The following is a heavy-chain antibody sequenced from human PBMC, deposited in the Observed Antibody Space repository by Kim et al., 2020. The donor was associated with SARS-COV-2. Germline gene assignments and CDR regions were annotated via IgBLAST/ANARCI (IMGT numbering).Heavy chain of an antibody. CDR1: GSSPSTRGMC. Sequence: SGPTLVNPTQTLTLTCTFLGSSPSTRGMCVSWVRQSPGRALEWLARIDWVDDKYNNTSLKTRLTISKDTPINQVVLTMTNMDPMDTATYYCARFRGTGTTRSQSYHYYMDVWGKGTTVTVSS. V-gene: IGHV2-70*11. CDR3: ARFRGTGTTRSQSYHYYMDV. D-gene: IGHD1-7*01. J-gene: IGHJ6*03. CDR2: IDWVDDK.